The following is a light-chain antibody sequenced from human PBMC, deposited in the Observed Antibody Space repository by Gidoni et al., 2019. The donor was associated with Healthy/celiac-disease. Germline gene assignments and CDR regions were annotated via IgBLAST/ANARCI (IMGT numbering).Light chain of an antibody. CDR1: SSDIGACYD. Sequence: QSVLTQPPSVSGAPGQRVTISCTGSSSDIGACYDVHWYQLLPGTAPRLLIYGKSNRPSGVPDRFSGSKSGTSASLAITGLQAEDEADYYCQSYDSSLSGYVVFGGGTKLTVL. J-gene: IGLJ2*01. CDR3: QSYDSSLSGYVV. V-gene: IGLV1-40*01. CDR2: GKS.